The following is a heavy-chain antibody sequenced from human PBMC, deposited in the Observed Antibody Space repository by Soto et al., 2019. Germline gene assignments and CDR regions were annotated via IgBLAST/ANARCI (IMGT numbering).Heavy chain of an antibody. D-gene: IGHD7-27*01. CDR2: IIPIFGTA. J-gene: IGHJ5*02. V-gene: IGHV1-69*13. CDR3: ARVFPNWGFGNWFYP. CDR1: GGTFSSYA. Sequence: ASVKVSCKASGGTFSSYAISWVRQAPGQGLEWMGGIIPIFGTANYAQKFQGRVTITADESTSTAYMEVSSLRSEDTAVYYCARVFPNWGFGNWFYPWGQRTLVTVSS.